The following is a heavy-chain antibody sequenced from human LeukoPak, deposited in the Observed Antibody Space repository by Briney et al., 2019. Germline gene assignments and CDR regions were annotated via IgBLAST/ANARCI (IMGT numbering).Heavy chain of an antibody. V-gene: IGHV4-34*01. D-gene: IGHD3-10*01. CDR1: GGSFSGYY. CDR2: INHSGST. J-gene: IGHJ4*02. CDR3: ARGHYGSGSYALTVSYYFDY. Sequence: KPSETLSLTCAVYGGSFSGYYWSWIRQPPGKGLGWIGEINHSGSTNYNPSLKSRVTISVDTSKNQFSLKLSSVTAADTAVYYCARGHYGSGSYALTVSYYFDYWGQGTLVTVSS.